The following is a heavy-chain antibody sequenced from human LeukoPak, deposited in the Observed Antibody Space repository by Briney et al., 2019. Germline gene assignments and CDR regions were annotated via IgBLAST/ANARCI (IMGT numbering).Heavy chain of an antibody. CDR2: ITSNGGST. J-gene: IGHJ3*02. V-gene: IGHV3-64D*08. D-gene: IGHD3-22*01. CDR1: GFTFSTNS. CDR3: GLAAYYYDSSGSDDAFDI. Sequence: PGGSLRLSCSASGFTFSTNSMHWVRQAPGKGLEFVSAITSNGGSTYYADSVKGRFTISRDNSKNTLYLQMSSLRAEDTAVYYCGLAAYYYDSSGSDDAFDIWGQGTMVIVSS.